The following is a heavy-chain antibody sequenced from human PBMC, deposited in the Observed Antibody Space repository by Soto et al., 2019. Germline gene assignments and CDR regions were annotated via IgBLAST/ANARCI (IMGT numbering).Heavy chain of an antibody. CDR1: GFTFSSYA. V-gene: IGHV3-23*01. CDR2: ISGSGGST. Sequence: PGGSLRLSCAASGFTFSSYAMSWVRQAPGRGLEWVSGISGSGGSTYYADSVKGRFTISRDNSKNTLYLQMNSPRAEDTAVHYCAAWGYNGLLDYWGQGILVTVSS. J-gene: IGHJ4*02. CDR3: AAWGYNGLLDY. D-gene: IGHD5-12*01.